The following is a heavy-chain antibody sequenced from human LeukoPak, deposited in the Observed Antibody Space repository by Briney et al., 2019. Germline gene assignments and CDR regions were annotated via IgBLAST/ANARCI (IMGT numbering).Heavy chain of an antibody. CDR3: ARASDSSGAPPYYYYYYMDV. CDR2: IYTSGST. CDR1: GGSIDNAY. D-gene: IGHD3-22*01. Sequence: SETLSLTWTISGGSIDNAYGSWSRQPAGKGLEWIGRIYTSGSTNYNPSLKSRVTMSVDTSKNQFSLKLSSVTATDTAVYYCARASDSSGAPPYYYYYYMDVWGKGTTVTVSS. J-gene: IGHJ6*03. V-gene: IGHV4-4*07.